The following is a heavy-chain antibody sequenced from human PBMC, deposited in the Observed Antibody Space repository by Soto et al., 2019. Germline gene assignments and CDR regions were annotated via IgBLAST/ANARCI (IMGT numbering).Heavy chain of an antibody. V-gene: IGHV1-3*05. CDR1: GYTFTSYV. CDR3: ARGNQVLDV. Sequence: QVHLVQSGAEEKKPGVSVQISCKASGYTFTSYVIHWVRQAPGQSLEWMGWINVGNGNTEYSHKLQGRVTITRDTSANTVYMELSSLRSADTAVYYCARGNQVLDVWGQGTTVTVSS. J-gene: IGHJ6*02. CDR2: INVGNGNT. D-gene: IGHD2-2*01.